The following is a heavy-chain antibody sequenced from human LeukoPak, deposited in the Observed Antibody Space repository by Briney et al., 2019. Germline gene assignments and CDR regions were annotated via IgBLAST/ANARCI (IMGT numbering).Heavy chain of an antibody. CDR3: GRDRGSSWYDY. CDR2: IYYIGTT. Sequence: SETLSLTCTVSGASISSYYWTWIRQPPGKGLEWIGYIYYIGTTNYNPSLKSRVTISVDTSKNQFSLKLSSVIAADTAVYYCGRDRGSSWYDYWGQGTLVIVSS. J-gene: IGHJ4*02. CDR1: GASISSYY. V-gene: IGHV4-59*01. D-gene: IGHD6-13*01.